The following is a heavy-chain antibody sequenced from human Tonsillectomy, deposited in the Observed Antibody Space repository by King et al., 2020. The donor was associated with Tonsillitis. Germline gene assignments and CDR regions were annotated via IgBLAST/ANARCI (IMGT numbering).Heavy chain of an antibody. CDR3: TTPRRLRGSYYGDNDAFDI. Sequence: VQLVESGGGLVQPGGSLKLSCAASGITFSDSTIHCVRQASGKGRGGVGRIRSKPKCYATEYVASVKGRLTISRDESKHTAYLQMNSLRTEDTAVYFCTTPRRLRGSYYGDNDAFDIWGQGTVVTVSS. CDR1: GITFSDST. V-gene: IGHV3-73*02. CDR2: IRSKPKCYAT. D-gene: IGHD1-26*01. J-gene: IGHJ3*02.